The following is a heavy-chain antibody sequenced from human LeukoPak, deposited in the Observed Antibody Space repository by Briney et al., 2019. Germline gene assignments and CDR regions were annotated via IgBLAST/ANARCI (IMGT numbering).Heavy chain of an antibody. CDR2: INPSGGST. V-gene: IGHV1-46*01. CDR3: ARGPQMEQQLVQYYYYGMDV. CDR1: EYTFTSYY. J-gene: IGHJ6*02. D-gene: IGHD6-13*01. Sequence: GASVKVSCKASEYTFTSYYMHWVRQAPGQGLEWMGIINPSGGSTSYAQKFQGRVTMTRDTSTSTVYMELSSLRSEDTAVYYCARGPQMEQQLVQYYYYGMDVWGQGTTVTVSS.